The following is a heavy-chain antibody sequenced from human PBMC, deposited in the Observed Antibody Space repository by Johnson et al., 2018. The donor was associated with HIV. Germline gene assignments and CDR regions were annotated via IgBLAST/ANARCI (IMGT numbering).Heavy chain of an antibody. CDR3: AKEYFDI. Sequence: VQLVESGGGVVQPGRSLRLSCAVSGFTFSRNAMHWVRQAPGKGLEWVSYISSSRSTIYYADSVKGRFTISRDNAKNSLYLQMNSLRAEDTAVYYCAKEYFDIWGQGTMVTVSS. CDR2: ISSSRSTI. CDR1: GFTFSRNA. V-gene: IGHV3-48*03. J-gene: IGHJ3*02.